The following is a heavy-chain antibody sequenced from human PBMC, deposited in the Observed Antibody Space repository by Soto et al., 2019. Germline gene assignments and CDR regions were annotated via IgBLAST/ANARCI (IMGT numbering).Heavy chain of an antibody. CDR1: GYTFTSYY. V-gene: IGHV1-46*01. CDR2: INPSGGST. J-gene: IGHJ4*02. CDR3: AREVERGYSYGYLEY. D-gene: IGHD5-18*01. Sequence: QVQLVQSGAEVMKPGASVKVSCKASGYTFTSYYMHWVRQAPGQGLEWMGIINPSGGSTSYAQKFQGRVTMTRDTSTSTVYMELSSLRSEDTAVYYCAREVERGYSYGYLEYWGQGTLVTVSS.